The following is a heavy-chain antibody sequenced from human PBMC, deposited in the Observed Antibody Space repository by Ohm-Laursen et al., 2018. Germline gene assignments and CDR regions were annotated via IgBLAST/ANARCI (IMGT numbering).Heavy chain of an antibody. CDR1: GYTFSSYD. V-gene: IGHV1-8*01. D-gene: IGHD4-23*01. J-gene: IGHJ5*02. Sequence: SLKVSCKVSGYTFSSYDIIWVRQASGQGPEWMGWMNPNSHNTGYARKFRGRVSMTSDSSISTAYMELYSLTSEDTATYYCARAVRYQLLSDPWGQGTLVTVSS. CDR2: MNPNSHNT. CDR3: ARAVRYQLLSDP.